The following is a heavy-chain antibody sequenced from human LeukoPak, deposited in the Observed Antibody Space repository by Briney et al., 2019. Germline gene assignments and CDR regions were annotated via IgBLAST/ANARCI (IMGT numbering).Heavy chain of an antibody. V-gene: IGHV4-61*01. CDR2: IYHSGST. CDR3: ARDGYSGNDGL. Sequence: SETLSLTCTVSGGSISSSTYYWSWIRQPPGKGLEWIGYIYHSGSTKYNPFLKSRVTISVDTSKNQFSLKLSSVTAADTAVYYCARDGYSGNDGLWGQGTLVTVSS. CDR1: GGSISSSTYY. D-gene: IGHD5-12*01. J-gene: IGHJ4*02.